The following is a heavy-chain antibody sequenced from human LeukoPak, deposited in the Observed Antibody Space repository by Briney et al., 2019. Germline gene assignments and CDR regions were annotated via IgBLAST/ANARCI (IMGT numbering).Heavy chain of an antibody. CDR3: ARAPGGGIYGSGVCEV. CDR1: GGTFSSYG. CDR2: IIPMAGTP. Sequence: GASVKVSCKAYGGTFSSYGINWVRQAPGQRLQWMGGIIPMAGTPNYAQKFQGRVTITADESTRTAYMELSRLRSEDTAVYYCARAPGGGIYGSGVCEVWGQGTVVTVSS. J-gene: IGHJ3*01. V-gene: IGHV1-69*13. D-gene: IGHD3-10*01.